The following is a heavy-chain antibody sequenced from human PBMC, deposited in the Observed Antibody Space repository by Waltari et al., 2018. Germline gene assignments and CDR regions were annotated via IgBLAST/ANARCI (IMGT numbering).Heavy chain of an antibody. CDR2: VSGSGDTT. J-gene: IGHJ4*02. CDR3: ARDGQDDSPEY. Sequence: EVQLLESGGGLVQPGGSLRLSCVASGFTFSSYGMSWVRQGAGKGLEWVSSVSGSGDTTDYADSVKGRFTISRDNSKNTFYLQMNSLRAEDTAVYYCARDGQDDSPEYWGQGTLVTVSS. CDR1: GFTFSSYG. D-gene: IGHD3-3*01. V-gene: IGHV3-23*01.